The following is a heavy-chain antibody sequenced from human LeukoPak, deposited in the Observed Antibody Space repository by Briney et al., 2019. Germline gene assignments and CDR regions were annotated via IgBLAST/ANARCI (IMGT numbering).Heavy chain of an antibody. CDR3: ARADGSGSYRVDY. D-gene: IGHD3-22*01. Sequence: GASVKVSCKAFGYTFTSNYMHWVRQAPGQGLEWMGILNTNVGTTTYAQKFQGRLTMTRDMSTSTVDMDLSSLRSEDTAVYYCARADGSGSYRVDYWGQGTLVTVSS. J-gene: IGHJ4*02. CDR2: LNTNVGTT. V-gene: IGHV1-46*01. CDR1: GYTFTSNY.